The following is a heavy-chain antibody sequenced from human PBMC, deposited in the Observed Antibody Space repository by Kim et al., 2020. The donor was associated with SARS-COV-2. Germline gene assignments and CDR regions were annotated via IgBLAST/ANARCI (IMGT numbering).Heavy chain of an antibody. CDR2: ISYDGNNK. D-gene: IGHD6-19*01. V-gene: IGHV3-30*18. CDR1: GFTFINHG. J-gene: IGHJ4*02. CDR3: AKDTSSGWSLFDD. Sequence: GGSLRLSCAASGFTFINHGMHWVRQAPGKGLEWVAVISYDGNNKYYADSVKGRFTISRDNSKNTLYLQMSSLRAEDTAVYYCAKDTSSGWSLFDDWGQGTLVTVSS.